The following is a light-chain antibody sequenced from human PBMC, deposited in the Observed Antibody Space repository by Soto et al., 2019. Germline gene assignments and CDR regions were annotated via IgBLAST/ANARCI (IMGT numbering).Light chain of an antibody. V-gene: IGLV2-14*01. CDR3: SSYTVNSVTLYV. CDR1: SSDIGSSNY. J-gene: IGLJ1*01. Sequence: QSALTQPASVSGSPGQSITISCTGTSSDIGSSNYVSWYQQHPGKAPKVMIYEVSNRPSGVSNRFSGSKSGNTASLTISGLQAEDEADYYCSSYTVNSVTLYVFGTGTQLTVL. CDR2: EVS.